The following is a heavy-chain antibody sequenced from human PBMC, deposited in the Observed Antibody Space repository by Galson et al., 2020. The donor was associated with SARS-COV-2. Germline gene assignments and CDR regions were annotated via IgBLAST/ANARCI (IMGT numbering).Heavy chain of an antibody. J-gene: IGHJ3*02. Sequence: ASETLSLTCTVSGGSISSSGYDWGCIRQPPGKHLEWIGSFHYSGSTYYNPSLKSLVSISVDTSRNQFSLRLTSVTTADTAVYYCARAAADTADAFDIWGQGTMVTVSS. CDR2: FHYSGST. V-gene: IGHV4-39*07. D-gene: IGHD3-22*01. CDR3: ARAAADTADAFDI. CDR1: GGSISSSGYD.